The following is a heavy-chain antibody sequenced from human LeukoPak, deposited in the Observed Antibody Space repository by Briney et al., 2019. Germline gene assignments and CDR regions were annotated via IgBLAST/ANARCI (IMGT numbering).Heavy chain of an antibody. CDR1: GASISSYY. J-gene: IGHJ4*02. CDR2: MHYSGST. D-gene: IGHD3-22*01. Sequence: PSETLSLTCTVSGASISSYYWSWIRQPPGKGLEWIGDMHYSGSTNYNPSLKSRVTISVDTSKNQFSLKLSSVTAADTAVNYCARFYDRSGPHFDYWGQGTLVTVSS. V-gene: IGHV4-59*01. CDR3: ARFYDRSGPHFDY.